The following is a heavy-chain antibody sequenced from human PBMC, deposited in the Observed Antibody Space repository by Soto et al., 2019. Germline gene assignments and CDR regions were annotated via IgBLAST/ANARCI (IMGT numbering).Heavy chain of an antibody. Sequence: GGSLRLSCAASGFTFSSYWMHWVRQAPGKGLVWVSRINSDGSSTSYADSVKGRFTISRDNAKNTLYLQMNSLRAEDTAVYYCARESSSEYSSGWYGGEYFQHWGQGTLVTVSS. V-gene: IGHV3-74*01. D-gene: IGHD6-19*01. CDR1: GFTFSSYW. J-gene: IGHJ1*01. CDR3: ARESSSEYSSGWYGGEYFQH. CDR2: INSDGSST.